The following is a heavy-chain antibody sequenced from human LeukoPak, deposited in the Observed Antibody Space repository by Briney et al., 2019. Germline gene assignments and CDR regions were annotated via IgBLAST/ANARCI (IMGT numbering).Heavy chain of an antibody. Sequence: ASVKVSCKASGYTFTGYYIHWVRQAPGQGLEWMGWINPNSGGTNYAPKFQGRVTMTRDTSISTAYMELSRLTFDDTTIYYCATTLHIEVVTWHAFDIWGQGTMVTVSS. V-gene: IGHV1-2*02. J-gene: IGHJ3*02. D-gene: IGHD2-21*02. CDR2: INPNSGGT. CDR1: GYTFTGYY. CDR3: ATTLHIEVVTWHAFDI.